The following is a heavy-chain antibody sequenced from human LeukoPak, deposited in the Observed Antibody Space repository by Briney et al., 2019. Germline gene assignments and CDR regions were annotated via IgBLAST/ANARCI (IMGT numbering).Heavy chain of an antibody. CDR3: ARGRNRITMVRGGDYYMDV. D-gene: IGHD3-10*01. V-gene: IGHV4-34*01. CDR1: GGSFSGYY. Sequence: SETLSLTCAVYGGSFSGYYWSWIRQPPGKGLEWIGEINHRGSTNYNPSLKSRVTISVDTSKNQFSLKLSSVTAADTAVYYCARGRNRITMVRGGDYYMDVWGKGTTVTVSS. CDR2: INHRGST. J-gene: IGHJ6*03.